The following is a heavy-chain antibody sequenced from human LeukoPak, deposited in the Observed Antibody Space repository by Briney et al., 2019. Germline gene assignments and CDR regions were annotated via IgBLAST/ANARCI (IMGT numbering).Heavy chain of an antibody. CDR3: ARDPPSGGSGSYL. CDR2: IYSGGST. CDR1: GFTVSSNY. V-gene: IGHV3-66*01. J-gene: IGHJ5*02. Sequence: PGGSLRLSCAASGFTVSSNYMSWVRQAPGKGLEWVSVIYSGGSTYYADSVKGRFTISRDNSKNTLYLQMNSLRAEDTAVYYCARDPPSGGSGSYLWGQGTLVTVSS. D-gene: IGHD3-10*01.